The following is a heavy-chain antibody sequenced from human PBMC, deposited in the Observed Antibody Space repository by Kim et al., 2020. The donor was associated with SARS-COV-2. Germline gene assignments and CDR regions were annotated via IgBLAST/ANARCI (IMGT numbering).Heavy chain of an antibody. V-gene: IGHV3-48*03. D-gene: IGHD6-19*01. CDR3: ARDLVYSSAFY. Sequence: GGSLRLSCAASGFTFSSSEMNWVRQAAGKGLEWVSYISGSGNRIFYADSVKGRFTISRDNAKNSLYLQMNSLRAEDTGLYYCARDLVYSSAFYWGQGTLV. J-gene: IGHJ4*02. CDR1: GFTFSSSE. CDR2: ISGSGNRI.